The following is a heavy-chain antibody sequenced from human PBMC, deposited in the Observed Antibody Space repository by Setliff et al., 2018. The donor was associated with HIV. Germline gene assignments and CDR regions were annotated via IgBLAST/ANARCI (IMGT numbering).Heavy chain of an antibody. D-gene: IGHD3-3*01. CDR1: GFTFRSYG. Sequence: PGGSLRLSCAASGFTFRSYGMHWVRQAPGKGLQWVAVIWYDGSKKYYAGTVQGRVNISRDNSKNTLYLHMTSLRAEDTAIYYCAKAWGSGYPSFESALMFDVWGQGTLVTVSS. J-gene: IGHJ4*02. CDR3: AKAWGSGYPSFESALMFDV. CDR2: IWYDGSKK. V-gene: IGHV3-33*06.